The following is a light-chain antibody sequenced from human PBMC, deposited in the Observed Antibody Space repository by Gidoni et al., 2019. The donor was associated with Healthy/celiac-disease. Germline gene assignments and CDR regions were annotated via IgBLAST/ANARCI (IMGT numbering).Light chain of an antibody. CDR2: EVS. CDR3: SSYAGSNNFRV. Sequence: QSALTQPSPASGSPGQSVTISCTGTSSYVGGYNYVSWYQQHPGKAPKLMIYEVSKRPSGVPDRFSGSKSGNTASLTVSGRQAEDEADYYCSSYAGSNNFRVFGGGTKLTVL. V-gene: IGLV2-8*01. J-gene: IGLJ3*02. CDR1: SSYVGGYNY.